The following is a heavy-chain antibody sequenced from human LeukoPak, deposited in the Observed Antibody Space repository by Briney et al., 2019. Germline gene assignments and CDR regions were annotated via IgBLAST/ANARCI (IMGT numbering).Heavy chain of an antibody. CDR2: IRYDGSNK. D-gene: IGHD3-10*01. J-gene: IGHJ4*02. CDR3: AKRRPDYGSGSYYNGPFDY. Sequence: GGSLRLSCAASGFTFSGYGMHWVRQAPGKGLEWVAIIRYDGSNKYYADSVKGRFTISRDNSKNTLYLQMNSLRAEDTAVYYCAKRRPDYGSGSYYNGPFDYWGQGTLVTVSS. V-gene: IGHV3-30*02. CDR1: GFTFSGYG.